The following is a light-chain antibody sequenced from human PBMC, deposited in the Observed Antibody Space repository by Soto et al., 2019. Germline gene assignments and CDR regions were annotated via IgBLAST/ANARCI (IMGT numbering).Light chain of an antibody. J-gene: IGLJ1*01. CDR3: AAWDDSLSGYV. CDR1: SSNIGTNT. CDR2: SNN. V-gene: IGLV1-44*01. Sequence: QSVLTQPPSASGTPGQRVTISCSGSSSNIGTNTGNWYQQLPGTAPKLLIYSNNQRPSGVPDRFSGSKSGTSASLAIRGLQSEDEADYYCAAWDDSLSGYVFGSGTKLTVL.